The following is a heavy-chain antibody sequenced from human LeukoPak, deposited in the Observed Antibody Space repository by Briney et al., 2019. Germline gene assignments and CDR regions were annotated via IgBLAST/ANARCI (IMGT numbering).Heavy chain of an antibody. CDR1: GGSISSSSYY. Sequence: PSETLSLTCTVSGGSISSSSYYWGWIRQPPGKGLEWIGSIYYSGSTYYNPSLKSRVTISVDTSKNQFSLKLSSVTAADTAVYCCASRTPFDYWGQGTLVTVSS. V-gene: IGHV4-39*07. CDR2: IYYSGST. D-gene: IGHD2-2*01. CDR3: ASRTPFDY. J-gene: IGHJ4*02.